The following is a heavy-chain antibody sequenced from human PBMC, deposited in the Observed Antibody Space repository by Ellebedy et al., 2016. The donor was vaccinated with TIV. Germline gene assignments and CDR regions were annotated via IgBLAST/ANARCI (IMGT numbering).Heavy chain of an antibody. CDR3: ARDSLSYYDFWSGQNGTDY. Sequence: PGGSLRLSCAASGFTFSSYWMSWVRQAPGKGLEWVANIKQDGSEKYYVDSVKGRFTISRDNAKNSLYLQMNSLRAEDTAVYYCARDSLSYYDFWSGQNGTDYWGQGTLVTVSS. V-gene: IGHV3-7*01. CDR1: GFTFSSYW. J-gene: IGHJ4*02. D-gene: IGHD3-3*01. CDR2: IKQDGSEK.